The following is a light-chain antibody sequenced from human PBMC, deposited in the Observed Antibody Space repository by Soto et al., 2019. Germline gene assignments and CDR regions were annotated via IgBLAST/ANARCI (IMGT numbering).Light chain of an antibody. J-gene: IGKJ4*01. CDR2: AAS. V-gene: IGKV1-6*01. Sequence: AIQLTQSPSSLSASVGDRVTITCRASQAIRTALGWYQQRPGKVPKLLIYAASTLQSGVPSRFSGSGSGTDFTLTISSLQPEDFATYYCQEYNHYSGPSFGGGTKVDIK. CDR1: QAIRTA. CDR3: QEYNHYSGPS.